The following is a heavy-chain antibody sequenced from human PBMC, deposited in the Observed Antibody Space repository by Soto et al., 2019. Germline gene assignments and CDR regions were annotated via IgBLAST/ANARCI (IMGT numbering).Heavy chain of an antibody. CDR3: AREPYNYDSSGYYDH. J-gene: IGHJ5*02. Sequence: QVQLQESGPGLVKPSQTLSLTCTVSGGSISSGDYYWSWIRQPPGKGLEWIGYIYYSGTTYYNPSVKSRVTISVDTSKNHISLKLTSVTAADTAVYYCAREPYNYDSSGYYDHWGQGTPVTVSS. CDR2: IYYSGTT. D-gene: IGHD3-22*01. V-gene: IGHV4-30-4*01. CDR1: GGSISSGDYY.